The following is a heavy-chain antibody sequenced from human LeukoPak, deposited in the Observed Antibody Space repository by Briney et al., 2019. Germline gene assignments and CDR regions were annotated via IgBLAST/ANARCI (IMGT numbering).Heavy chain of an antibody. Sequence: GGSLRLSCAASGFTFDDYAMHWVRQAPGKGLEWVSGISWNSGSIGYADSVKGRFTISRDNAKTSLYLQMNSLRAEDTALYYCAKAVAGIGAFDIWGQGTMVTVSS. CDR2: ISWNSGSI. CDR3: AKAVAGIGAFDI. J-gene: IGHJ3*02. D-gene: IGHD6-19*01. CDR1: GFTFDDYA. V-gene: IGHV3-9*01.